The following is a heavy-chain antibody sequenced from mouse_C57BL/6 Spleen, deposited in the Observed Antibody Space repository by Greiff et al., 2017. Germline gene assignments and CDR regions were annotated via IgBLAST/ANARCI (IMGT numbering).Heavy chain of an antibody. CDR1: GYTFTSYW. D-gene: IGHD2-5*01. V-gene: IGHV1-74*01. CDR3: EMCYSKGYAMDY. CDR2: IHPSDSDT. J-gene: IGHJ4*01. Sequence: VQLQQPGAELVKPGASVKVSCKASGYTFTSYWMHWVKQRPGQGLEWIGRIHPSDSDTNYNQKFKGKATLTVDKSSSTAYMQLSSLTSEDSAVYYCEMCYSKGYAMDYWGQGTSVTVSS.